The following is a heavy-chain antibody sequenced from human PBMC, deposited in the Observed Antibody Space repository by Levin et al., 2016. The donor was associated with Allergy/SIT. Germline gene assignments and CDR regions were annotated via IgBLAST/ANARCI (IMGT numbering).Heavy chain of an antibody. D-gene: IGHD6-19*01. CDR1: GFTFSSYS. Sequence: GESLKISCAASGFTFSSYSMNWVRQAPGKGLEWVSSISSSSSYIYYADSVKGRFTISRDNAKNSLYLQMNSLRADDTAVYYCAKEALPHTGVAGFDYWGQGTLVTVSS. CDR3: AKEALPHTGVAGFDY. CDR2: ISSSSSYI. V-gene: IGHV3-21*04. J-gene: IGHJ4*02.